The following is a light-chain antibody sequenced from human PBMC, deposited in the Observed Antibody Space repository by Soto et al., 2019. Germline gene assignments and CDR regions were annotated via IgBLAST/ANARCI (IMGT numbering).Light chain of an antibody. CDR2: AAS. CDR1: QSITSY. J-gene: IGKJ4*01. Sequence: IHLTHSPSSLSASVLYTVTITFLASQSITSYLNWYQQKPGTGPKLLIWAASSLQSGAPSRFSGSGSGTDFTLTISSLQPDDFATYYCQQYNSYSLTFGGGTKVDIK. CDR3: QQYNSYSLT. V-gene: IGKV1-39*01.